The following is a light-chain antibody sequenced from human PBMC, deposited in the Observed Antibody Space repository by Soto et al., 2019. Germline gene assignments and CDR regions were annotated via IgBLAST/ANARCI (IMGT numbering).Light chain of an antibody. Sequence: EIVLTQSPGTVSLSPGERATLSCRASQSVYNNYIAWYQQSPGQAPRVLIYGASTRATGTPDRFSGSGSGTDFTFTISRLEPEGSAVYYCQQYGNSVTFGGGTKVDIK. CDR2: GAS. V-gene: IGKV3-20*01. J-gene: IGKJ4*01. CDR1: QSVYNNY. CDR3: QQYGNSVT.